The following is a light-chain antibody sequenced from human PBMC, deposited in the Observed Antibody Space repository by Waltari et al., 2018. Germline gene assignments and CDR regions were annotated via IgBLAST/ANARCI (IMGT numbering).Light chain of an antibody. J-gene: IGLJ2*01. Sequence: QVVLTQSPSASASLGASVKLTCTLSSGHSSYAIAWHQKQPEKGPRYLMKLNSDGSHSRGDGIPDRFSGSSSGAERYLTISRLQSEDEADYFCQAWGTGTKREFGGGTKLTVL. CDR3: QAWGTGTKRE. CDR2: LNSDGSH. CDR1: SGHSSYA. V-gene: IGLV4-69*01.